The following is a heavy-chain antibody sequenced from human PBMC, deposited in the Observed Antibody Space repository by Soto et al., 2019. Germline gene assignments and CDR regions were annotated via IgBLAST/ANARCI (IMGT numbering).Heavy chain of an antibody. J-gene: IGHJ6*02. CDR3: VGEGQAPYYFIGMDV. CDR1: GYTFTNYG. Sequence: QVQVVQSGDEVKKPGASVKVSCKASGYTFTNYGFSWVRQAPGQGLEWMGWISGYNGNTKYAEKFQGRVTMTTDTATSTVHMELRSLRSDDTAAYYCVGEGQAPYYFIGMDVWGQGTAVTVSS. V-gene: IGHV1-18*01. CDR2: ISGYNGNT. D-gene: IGHD3-10*01.